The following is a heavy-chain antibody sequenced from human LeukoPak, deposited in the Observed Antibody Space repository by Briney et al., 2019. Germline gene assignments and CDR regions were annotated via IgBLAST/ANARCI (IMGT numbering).Heavy chain of an antibody. CDR2: ISYDGNNK. CDR3: AKVAKYYYGSETYYFFEH. D-gene: IGHD3-10*01. Sequence: GGSLRLSCVASGFTFRSYVMHWVRQAPGKGLEWVAVISYDGNNKYYADSVKGRFTISRDNSKNTLYVQMNSLRVEDTAVYYCAKVAKYYYGSETYYFFEHWGQGTPVTASS. CDR1: GFTFRSYV. J-gene: IGHJ4*02. V-gene: IGHV3-30*04.